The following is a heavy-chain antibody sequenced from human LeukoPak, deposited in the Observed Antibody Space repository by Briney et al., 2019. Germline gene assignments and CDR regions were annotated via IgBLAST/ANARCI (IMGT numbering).Heavy chain of an antibody. V-gene: IGHV3-23*01. J-gene: IGHJ4*02. D-gene: IGHD4-11*01. CDR2: FKTNSGQV. CDR3: ARSVPDYTRFDY. Sequence: PGGSLRLSCVASGFTFSGYAMNWVRQAPGKGLEWVSTFKTNSGQVYYAESVRGRFTISRDNSKNTVYLQMSSLRAEDTALYYCARSVPDYTRFDYWGQGALVTVSP. CDR1: GFTFSGYA.